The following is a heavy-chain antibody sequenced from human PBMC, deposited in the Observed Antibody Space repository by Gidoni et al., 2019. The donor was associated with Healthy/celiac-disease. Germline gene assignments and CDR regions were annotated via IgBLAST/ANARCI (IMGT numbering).Heavy chain of an antibody. Sequence: QVQLQESGPGLVKPSETLSLTCAVSGYSISSGYYWGWIRQPPGKGLEWIGSIYHSGSTYYNPSLKSRVTISVDTSKNQFSLKLSSVTAADTAVYYCARERTNQPGGYDAPTDAFDIWGQGTMVTVSS. D-gene: IGHD5-12*01. J-gene: IGHJ3*02. CDR3: ARERTNQPGGYDAPTDAFDI. V-gene: IGHV4-38-2*02. CDR1: GYSISSGYY. CDR2: IYHSGST.